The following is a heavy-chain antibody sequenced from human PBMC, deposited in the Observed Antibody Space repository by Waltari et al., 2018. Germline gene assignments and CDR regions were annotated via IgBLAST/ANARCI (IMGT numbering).Heavy chain of an antibody. J-gene: IGHJ4*01. CDR2: IKREASEK. D-gene: IGHD6-19*01. V-gene: IGHV3-7*01. CDR3: AASVGVAPNY. CDR1: GFTFNNYW. Sequence: EVQLVESGGGLVQPGGSLRLSCAASGFTFNNYWMTWVRQAPGKGLEWVANIKREASEKYYVDSVKGRFTISRDNTKNSLYLQMNSLRAEDTAVYYCAASVGVAPNYWGHGTLVTVSS.